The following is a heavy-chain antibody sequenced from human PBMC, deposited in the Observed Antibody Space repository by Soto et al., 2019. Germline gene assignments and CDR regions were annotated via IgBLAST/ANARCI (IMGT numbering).Heavy chain of an antibody. CDR2: ISYDGSNK. CDR1: GFTFSSYA. D-gene: IGHD2-2*01. V-gene: IGHV3-30-3*01. J-gene: IGHJ6*02. CDR3: ARDGVDCSSTSCYLLPAYYYYGMDV. Sequence: LILSCAASGFTFSSYAIHWVRQAPVKLLDWVAFISYDGSNKYYADSVKGRFTISRDNSKNTLYLQMNSLRAEDTAVYYCARDGVDCSSTSCYLLPAYYYYGMDVWGQGTTVTVSS.